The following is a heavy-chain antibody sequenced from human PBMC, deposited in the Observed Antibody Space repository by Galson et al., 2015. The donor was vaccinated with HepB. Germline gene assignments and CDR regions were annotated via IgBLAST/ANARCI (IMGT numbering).Heavy chain of an antibody. CDR2: ISSDGSKN. CDR1: GFTFRTYT. CDR3: ARAENCGGGECWLVDS. V-gene: IGHV3-30*04. J-gene: IGHJ5*01. Sequence: SLRLSCAASGFTFRTYTFHWFRQAPGKGLEWVALISSDGSKNNYADSARGRFTISRDNSWSPVYLQMSSLRPEDTAVYYCARAENCGGGECWLVDSWGLGTLVTVSS. D-gene: IGHD2-21*01.